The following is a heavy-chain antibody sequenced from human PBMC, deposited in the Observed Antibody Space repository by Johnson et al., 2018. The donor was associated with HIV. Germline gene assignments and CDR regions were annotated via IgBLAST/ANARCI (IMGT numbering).Heavy chain of an antibody. D-gene: IGHD1-26*01. CDR1: GITVSSNY. J-gene: IGHJ3*02. V-gene: IGHV3-66*02. CDR2: IYSGGST. Sequence: VQLVESGGRVVRPGGSLRLSCAASGITVSSNYMSWVRQAPGKGLEWVSVIYSGGSTYYADSVKGRFTISRDNSKNTLYLQMNSLRAEDTAVYYCAREGAWEVRPGAFDIWGQGTTVTVSS. CDR3: AREGAWEVRPGAFDI.